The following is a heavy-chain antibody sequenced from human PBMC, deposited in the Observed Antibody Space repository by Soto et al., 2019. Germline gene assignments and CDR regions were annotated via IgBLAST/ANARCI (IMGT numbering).Heavy chain of an antibody. V-gene: IGHV1-3*01. Sequence: QVQLVQSGAEVKKPGASVKVSCKASGYTFTSYAMHWVRQAPGQRLEWMGWINAGNGNTKYSQKFQGRVTITRDTSASTAYMELSILRSEDTAVYYCARGLNGYLHYFDDWGQGTLVTVSS. CDR1: GYTFTSYA. CDR3: ARGLNGYLHYFDD. J-gene: IGHJ4*02. D-gene: IGHD5-18*01. CDR2: INAGNGNT.